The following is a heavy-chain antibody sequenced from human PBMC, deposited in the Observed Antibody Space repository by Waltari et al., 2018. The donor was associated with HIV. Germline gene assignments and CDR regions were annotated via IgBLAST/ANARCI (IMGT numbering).Heavy chain of an antibody. CDR1: GGSISSYY. Sequence: QVQLQESGPGLVKPSETLSLTCTVSGGSISSYYWSWIRQPPGKGLEWIGYIYYSGSTNYNPSLKSRVTISVDTSKNQFSLKLSSVTAADTAVYYCARSQIGLWFSSSFTIAARPPYYYGMDVWGQGTTVTVSS. D-gene: IGHD6-6*01. CDR2: IYYSGST. V-gene: IGHV4-59*01. CDR3: ARSQIGLWFSSSFTIAARPPYYYGMDV. J-gene: IGHJ6*02.